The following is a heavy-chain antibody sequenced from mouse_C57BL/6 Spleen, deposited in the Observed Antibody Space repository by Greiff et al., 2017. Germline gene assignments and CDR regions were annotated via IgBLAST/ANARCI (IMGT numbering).Heavy chain of an antibody. CDR1: GYTFTSYW. D-gene: IGHD1-1*01. J-gene: IGHJ4*01. Sequence: QVQLKQSGTELVKPGASVKLSCKASGYTFTSYWMHWVKQRPGQGLEWIGNINPSNGGTNYNEKFKSKATLTVDKSSSTAYMQLSSLTSEDSAVYYCARSYYYASYAMDYWGQGTSVTVSS. CDR2: INPSNGGT. CDR3: ARSYYYASYAMDY. V-gene: IGHV1-53*01.